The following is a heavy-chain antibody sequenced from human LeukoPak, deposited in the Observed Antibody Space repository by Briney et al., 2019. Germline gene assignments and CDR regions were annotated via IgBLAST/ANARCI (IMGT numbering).Heavy chain of an antibody. CDR2: INHSGST. Sequence: PSETLSLTCAVYGGSFSGYYWSWIRQPPGKGLEWNGEINHSGSTNYNPSLKSRVTISVDTSKNQFSLKLSSVTAADTAVYYCAIPMSQYSSSSRRALHSQQYFQHWGQGTLVTVSS. CDR3: AIPMSQYSSSSRRALHSQQYFQH. D-gene: IGHD6-6*01. J-gene: IGHJ1*01. V-gene: IGHV4-34*01. CDR1: GGSFSGYY.